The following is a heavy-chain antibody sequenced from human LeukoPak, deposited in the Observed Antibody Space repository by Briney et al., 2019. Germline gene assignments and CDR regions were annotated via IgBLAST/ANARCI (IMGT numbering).Heavy chain of an antibody. CDR3: ARGEFCGGGSCSANFDH. D-gene: IGHD2-15*01. J-gene: IGHJ4*02. CDR1: GDTLTSYA. CDR2: IIPILGIA. V-gene: IGHV1-69*04. Sequence: ASVKGSCKASGDTLTSYAITWVRQATGQGLEWMGRIIPILGIANSAQKFQGRVTITADKSTSTAYMELSSRRSEDTAVYYCARGEFCGGGSCSANFDHWGQGTLVTVSS.